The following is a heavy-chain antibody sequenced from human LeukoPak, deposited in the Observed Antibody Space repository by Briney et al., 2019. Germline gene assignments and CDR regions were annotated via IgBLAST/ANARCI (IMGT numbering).Heavy chain of an antibody. CDR2: INPSGGST. Sequence: ASVKVSCKASGYTFTSYYMHWVRQAPGQGLEWMGIINPSGGSTSYAQKFQGRVTMTRDMSTSTVYMELSSLRSEDTAVYYCARDHQAVDAFDIWGQGTMVTVSS. J-gene: IGHJ3*02. CDR3: ARDHQAVDAFDI. CDR1: GYTFTSYY. V-gene: IGHV1-46*01. D-gene: IGHD6-19*01.